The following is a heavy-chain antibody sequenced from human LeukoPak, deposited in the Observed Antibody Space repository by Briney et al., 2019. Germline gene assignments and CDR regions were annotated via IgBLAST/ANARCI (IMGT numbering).Heavy chain of an antibody. V-gene: IGHV3-48*03. CDR2: ISSRGDAI. Sequence: GGSLRLSCAASGFSFSSYEMNWARHAPRKGLEWVSYISSRGDAIYYADSVECRFTISRDDAKNTLYLQMNSLRAEDTAVYYCARGVLYSNGWYMRGYFDYWGQGTLVTVSS. J-gene: IGHJ4*02. CDR1: GFSFSSYE. D-gene: IGHD6-19*01. CDR3: ARGVLYSNGWYMRGYFDY.